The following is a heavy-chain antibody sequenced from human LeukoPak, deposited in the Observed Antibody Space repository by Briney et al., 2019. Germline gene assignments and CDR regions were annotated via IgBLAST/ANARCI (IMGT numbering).Heavy chain of an antibody. CDR2: ISSSSSYI. D-gene: IGHD3-10*01. CDR1: GFTFSSYS. V-gene: IGHV3-21*01. Sequence: GGSLRLSCAASGFTFSSYSMNWVRQAPGKGLEWVSSISSSSSYIYYADSVKGRFTISRDNAKNSLYLQMNSLRAEDTAVYYCARGGSGSYSDYWGQGTLVTVSS. CDR3: ARGGSGSYSDY. J-gene: IGHJ4*02.